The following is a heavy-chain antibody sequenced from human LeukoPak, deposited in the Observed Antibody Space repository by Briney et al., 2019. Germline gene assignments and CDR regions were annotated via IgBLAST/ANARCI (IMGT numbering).Heavy chain of an antibody. CDR3: ARVGAPWYYYDSSGYLRPNWCDP. CDR1: GFTFSSYE. D-gene: IGHD3-22*01. J-gene: IGHJ5*02. CDR2: ISSSGSTI. V-gene: IGHV3-48*03. Sequence: HPGGSLRLSCAASGFTFSSYEMNWVRQAPGKGLEWVSYISSSGSTIYYADSVKGRFTISRDNAKNSLYLQMNSLRAEDTAIYYCARVGAPWYYYDSSGYLRPNWCDPWGQGTLVTVSS.